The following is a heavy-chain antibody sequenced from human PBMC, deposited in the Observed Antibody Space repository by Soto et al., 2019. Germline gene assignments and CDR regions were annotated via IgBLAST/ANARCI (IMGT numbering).Heavy chain of an antibody. CDR3: ARVPYYGSGGDGPYFFDY. Sequence: SETLSLTCTVSGDSITKSLYYWAWVRQTPGKGLEWIASIYYAGNAYYNPSLQSRVTISVDASKNQFSLELQSVTAADSAVYYCARVPYYGSGGDGPYFFDYWGQGTLVTVS. D-gene: IGHD2-15*01. CDR2: IYYAGNA. J-gene: IGHJ4*02. CDR1: GDSITKSLYY. V-gene: IGHV4-39*01.